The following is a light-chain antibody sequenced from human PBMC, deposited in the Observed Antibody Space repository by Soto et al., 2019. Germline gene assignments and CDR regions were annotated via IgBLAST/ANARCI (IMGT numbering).Light chain of an antibody. J-gene: IGKJ1*01. Sequence: EILLTQSPATLSLSPGERATLSCGASKSVSSYLAWYQQKPGQAPRLLIYDASYRATGIPARLSGSGGGADLSITISSIEDEDFEVYFCHQRNNWSSTFGQGTKVDIK. CDR3: HQRNNWSST. V-gene: IGKV3-11*01. CDR1: KSVSSY. CDR2: DAS.